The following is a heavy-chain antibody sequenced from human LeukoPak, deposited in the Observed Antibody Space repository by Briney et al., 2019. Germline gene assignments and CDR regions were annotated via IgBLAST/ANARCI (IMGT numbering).Heavy chain of an antibody. CDR2: ISYDGSNK. CDR1: GFTFSSYG. Sequence: PGGSLRLSCAASGFTFSSYGMHWVRQAPGKGLEWVAVISYDGSNKYYADSVKGRFTISRDSAKNSLYLQMNSLRVEDTAIYFCGLSGGSSPAYCGQGTLVTVSS. D-gene: IGHD2-15*01. J-gene: IGHJ4*02. V-gene: IGHV3-30*03. CDR3: GLSGGSSPAY.